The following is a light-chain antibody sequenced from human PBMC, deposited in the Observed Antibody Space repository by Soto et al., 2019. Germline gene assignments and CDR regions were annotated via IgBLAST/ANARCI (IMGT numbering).Light chain of an antibody. J-gene: IGKJ4*01. V-gene: IGKV3-15*01. CDR2: GAS. CDR1: QSINSD. Sequence: EIVMTQSPATLSVSPGERATLSCRASQSINSDLAWYLQKPGQAPRLLIYGASTSATGIPDRFSGSGSVTEFTLTISSLQPEDFAVYSCQQYNDWLALSFGGGTKVEIK. CDR3: QQYNDWLALS.